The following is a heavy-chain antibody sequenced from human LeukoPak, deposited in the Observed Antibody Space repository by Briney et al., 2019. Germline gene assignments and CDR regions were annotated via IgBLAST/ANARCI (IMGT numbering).Heavy chain of an antibody. J-gene: IGHJ4*02. CDR2: INPSGGST. Sequence: ASVKVSCKASGYTFTSYYMHWVRQAPGQGLEWMGIINPSGGSTSYAQKFQGRVTMTRDTSISTAYMELSRLRSDDTAVYYCARDYLYGSGSFDYWGQGTLVTVSS. D-gene: IGHD3-10*01. CDR1: GYTFTSYY. V-gene: IGHV1-46*01. CDR3: ARDYLYGSGSFDY.